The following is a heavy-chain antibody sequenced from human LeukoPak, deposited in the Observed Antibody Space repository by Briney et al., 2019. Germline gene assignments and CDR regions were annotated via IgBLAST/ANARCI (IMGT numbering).Heavy chain of an antibody. CDR2: ISSSGRTI. V-gene: IGHV3-48*03. CDR1: GFTFSSYE. Sequence: GGSLRLSCVAAGFTFSSYEMNWVRQAPGKGLEWVSYISSSGRTIYYADSVKGRFTISRDNAKNSLYLQMNSLRAEDTAVYYCARDPQPLWFGEFYFDYWGQGTLVTVSS. CDR3: ARDPQPLWFGEFYFDY. D-gene: IGHD3-10*01. J-gene: IGHJ4*02.